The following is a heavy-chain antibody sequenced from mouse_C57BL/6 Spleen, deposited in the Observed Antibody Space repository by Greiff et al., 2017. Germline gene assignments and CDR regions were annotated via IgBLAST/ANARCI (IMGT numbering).Heavy chain of an antibody. CDR1: GYTFTSYW. V-gene: IGHV1-5*01. D-gene: IGHD2-4*01. CDR2: IYPGNSDT. CDR3: TSRGYYDYEGFAY. Sequence: EVQLQQSGTVLARPGASVKMSCKTSGYTFTSYWMHWVKQRPGQGLGWIGAIYPGNSDTSYNQKFKGKAKLTAVTSASTAYMELSSLTNEDSAVYYCTSRGYYDYEGFAYWGQGTLVTVSA. J-gene: IGHJ3*01.